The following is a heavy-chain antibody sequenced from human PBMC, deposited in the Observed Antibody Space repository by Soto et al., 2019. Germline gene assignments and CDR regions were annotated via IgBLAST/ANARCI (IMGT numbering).Heavy chain of an antibody. CDR1: GGSISSYY. D-gene: IGHD6-19*01. J-gene: IGHJ6*02. Sequence: SETLSLTCTVSGGSISSYYWSWIRQPPGKGLEWIGYIYYSGSTNYNPSLKSRVTISVDTSKNQFSLKLSSVTAADTAVYYCARDGQQWLPRGYYYGMDVWGQGTTVPVSS. CDR2: IYYSGST. CDR3: ARDGQQWLPRGYYYGMDV. V-gene: IGHV4-59*01.